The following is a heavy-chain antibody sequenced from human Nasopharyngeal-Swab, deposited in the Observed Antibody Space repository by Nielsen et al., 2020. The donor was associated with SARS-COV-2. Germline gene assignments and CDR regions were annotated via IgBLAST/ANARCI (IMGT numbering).Heavy chain of an antibody. V-gene: IGHV4-39*07. CDR2: IYYSGTT. Sequence: WIRQPPGKGLEWIASIYYSGTTYYNPSLKSRVTISVDTSKNQFSLRLTSVTAADTAVYYCAREERGYSSGWYSSWFDPWGQETLVTVSS. D-gene: IGHD6-19*01. CDR3: AREERGYSSGWYSSWFDP. J-gene: IGHJ5*02.